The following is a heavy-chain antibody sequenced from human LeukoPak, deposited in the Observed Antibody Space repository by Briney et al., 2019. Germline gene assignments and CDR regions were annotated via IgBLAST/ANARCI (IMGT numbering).Heavy chain of an antibody. CDR1: GYSFTTYW. CDR2: IYPGDSDT. V-gene: IGHV5-51*01. J-gene: IGHJ3*02. Sequence: GESLKISCKDSGYSFTTYWIAWVRQMPGKGLEWMGIIYPGDSDTTYSPSFQGQVTISADKSISTAYLQWNSLKASDTAMYYCARRRWADAFDIWGQGTMVTVSP. D-gene: IGHD4-23*01. CDR3: ARRRWADAFDI.